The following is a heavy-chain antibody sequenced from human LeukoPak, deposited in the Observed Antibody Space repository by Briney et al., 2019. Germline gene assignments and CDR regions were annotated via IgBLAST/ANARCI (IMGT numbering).Heavy chain of an antibody. D-gene: IGHD6-13*01. CDR3: ARVGAAGRKTHFDY. CDR2: INPNSGGT. CDR1: GYTFTGYY. Sequence: ASVKVSCKASGYTFTGYYMHWVRQAPGQGLEWMGWINPNSGGTNYAQKFQGRVTMTRDTSISTAYMELSRLRSDDTAVYYCARVGAAGRKTHFDYWGQGTLVTVSS. V-gene: IGHV1-2*02. J-gene: IGHJ4*02.